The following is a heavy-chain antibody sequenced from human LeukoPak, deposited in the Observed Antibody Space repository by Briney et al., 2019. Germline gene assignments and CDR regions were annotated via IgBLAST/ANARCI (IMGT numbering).Heavy chain of an antibody. V-gene: IGHV4-31*03. J-gene: IGHJ3*02. CDR2: IYYSGST. CDR3: ARDGGTVASRAVDI. CDR1: GGSISSGGYY. D-gene: IGHD1-26*01. Sequence: PSETLSLTCTVSGGSISSGGYYWSWIRQHPGKGLEWIGYIYYSGSTYYNPSLKSRVTISVDTSKNQFSLKLSSVTAADTAVYYCARDGGTVASRAVDIWGQGTMVTVSS.